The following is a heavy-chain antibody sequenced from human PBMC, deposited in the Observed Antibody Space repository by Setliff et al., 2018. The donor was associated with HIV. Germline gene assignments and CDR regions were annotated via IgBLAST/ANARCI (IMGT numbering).Heavy chain of an antibody. CDR2: IQYDGNNE. Sequence: LRLSCAASGFTFSSYGMHWVRQAPGKGLEWVAFIQYDGNNEYYADSVKGRFTISRDNSKNTLFLQLSSLRVEDTAVYYCAKDWLTDNWFDPWGQGTLVTVSS. CDR1: GFTFSSYG. D-gene: IGHD6-19*01. CDR3: AKDWLTDNWFDP. J-gene: IGHJ5*02. V-gene: IGHV3-30*02.